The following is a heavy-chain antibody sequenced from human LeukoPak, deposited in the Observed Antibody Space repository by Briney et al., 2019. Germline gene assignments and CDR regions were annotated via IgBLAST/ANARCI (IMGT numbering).Heavy chain of an antibody. CDR3: ARGGGSYYDGVY. V-gene: IGHV3-23*01. Sequence: PGGSLRLSCAASGFTFTTYAMSWVRQAPGKGLEWVSGISGSGGGGAYYADSVKGRFTISRDNAKNSLYLQMNSLRAEDTAVYYCARGGGSYYDGVYWGQGTLVTVSS. CDR2: ISGSGGGGA. J-gene: IGHJ4*02. CDR1: GFTFTTYA. D-gene: IGHD1-26*01.